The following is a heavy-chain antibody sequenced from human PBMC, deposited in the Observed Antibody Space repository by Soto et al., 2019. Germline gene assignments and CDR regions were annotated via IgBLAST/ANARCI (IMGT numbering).Heavy chain of an antibody. Sequence: ASVKVSCKASGYTFTSYGISWVRQAPGQGLEWMGWISAYNGNTNYAQKLQGRVTMTTDTSTSTAYMELRSLRSDDTAVYYCARDVDLLMVYAPPNSSYYGMDVWGQGTTVTVSS. V-gene: IGHV1-18*01. D-gene: IGHD2-8*01. CDR3: ARDVDLLMVYAPPNSSYYGMDV. CDR2: ISAYNGNT. J-gene: IGHJ6*02. CDR1: GYTFTSYG.